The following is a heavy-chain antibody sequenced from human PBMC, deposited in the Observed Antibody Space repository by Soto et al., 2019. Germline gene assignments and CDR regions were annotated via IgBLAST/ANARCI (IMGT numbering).Heavy chain of an antibody. Sequence: GGSLRLSCAASGFTFSTYAMAWVRQAPGKGLEWVSGVMNDGSRTTYADSVKGRFTISRDNAKNAIFLQMTSLRVDDTAVYFCARGDRGGFDLWGQGTMVTVSS. CDR2: VMNDGSRT. J-gene: IGHJ3*01. V-gene: IGHV3-74*03. CDR1: GFTFSTYA. D-gene: IGHD3-10*01. CDR3: ARGDRGGFDL.